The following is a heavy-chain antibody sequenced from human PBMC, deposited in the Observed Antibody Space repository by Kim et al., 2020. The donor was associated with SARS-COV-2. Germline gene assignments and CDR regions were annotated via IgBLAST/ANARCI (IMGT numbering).Heavy chain of an antibody. CDR2: IGGTSGDT. CDR3: ARPPRSTGGVVY. J-gene: IGHJ4*02. CDR1: GFTFSDST. D-gene: IGHD2-8*02. Sequence: GGSLRLSCVASGFTFSDSTMSWLRQAPGKGLEWVASIGGTSGDTYYAGSVKGRFTISRDNSKGMLYLQMNSLSVADAALYYCARPPRSTGGVVYWGRGTLVDVSS. V-gene: IGHV3-23*01.